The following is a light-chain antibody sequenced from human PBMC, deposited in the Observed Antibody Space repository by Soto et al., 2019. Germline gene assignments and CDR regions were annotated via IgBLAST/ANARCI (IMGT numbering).Light chain of an antibody. Sequence: EIVMTHSPATLSVSPGERATLSCRASQSVSNNLAWYQQKLGQAPRLLIYGASTRATAIPARFSGSGSGTELTLTLRSLQSEDFAVYFCQQYDNWPYTFGQGTKLEIK. V-gene: IGKV3-15*01. CDR1: QSVSNN. CDR3: QQYDNWPYT. CDR2: GAS. J-gene: IGKJ2*01.